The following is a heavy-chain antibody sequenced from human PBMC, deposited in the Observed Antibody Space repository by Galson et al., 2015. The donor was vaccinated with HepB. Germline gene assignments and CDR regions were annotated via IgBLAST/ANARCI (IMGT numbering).Heavy chain of an antibody. V-gene: IGHV3-48*01. CDR3: ARGSCGSGSSD. D-gene: IGHD3-10*01. Sequence: SLRLSCAASGFTFSSYNMNWVRQAPGKGLEWISFIIDSGSAILYADSVKGRFTISRDNVKNSLYLQMNSLRAEDTAVYYCARGSCGSGSSDWGQGTLVTVSS. CDR1: GFTFSSYN. J-gene: IGHJ4*02. CDR2: IIDSGSAI.